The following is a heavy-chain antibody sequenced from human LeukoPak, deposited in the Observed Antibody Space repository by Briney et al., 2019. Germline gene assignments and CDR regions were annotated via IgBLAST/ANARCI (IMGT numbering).Heavy chain of an antibody. Sequence: GGSLRLSCAASGFTFSSYAMHWVRQAPGKGLEWVAVISYDGSNKYYADSVKGRFTIPRDNSKNTLYLQMNSLSAEDTAVYYCARDGPAISRYGTDVWGQGTTVTVSS. CDR1: GFTFSSYA. CDR2: ISYDGSNK. V-gene: IGHV3-30*07. J-gene: IGHJ6*02. CDR3: ARDGPAISRYGTDV. D-gene: IGHD2-21*01.